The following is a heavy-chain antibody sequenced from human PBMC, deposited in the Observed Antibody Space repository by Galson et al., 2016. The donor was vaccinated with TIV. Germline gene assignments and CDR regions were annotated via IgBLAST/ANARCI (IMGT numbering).Heavy chain of an antibody. J-gene: IGHJ4*02. CDR2: VYPADSDT. CDR1: GYTFTNYW. Sequence: QSGAEVKEPEESLKISCKASGYTFTNYWIGWVRQMPGKGLEWMGIVYPADSDTKYSPSFQGQVTISADKSINTAYLQWTSLKASDTAIYYCVRHKGGYNFGFSLDNWGQGTLVTVSS. V-gene: IGHV5-51*01. CDR3: VRHKGGYNFGFSLDN. D-gene: IGHD5-18*01.